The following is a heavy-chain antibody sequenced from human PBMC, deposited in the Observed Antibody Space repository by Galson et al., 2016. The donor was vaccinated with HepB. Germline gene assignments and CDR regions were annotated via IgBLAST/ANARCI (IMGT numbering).Heavy chain of an antibody. CDR3: ARGWARSTYYYDNSGYDS. J-gene: IGHJ4*02. Sequence: SLRLSCAASGFTFSSFEMNWVRQAPGKGLEWVSYISSSVGTIYYADSVKGRFTISRDDAKSSLFLQMNSLRAEDTGVYYCARGWARSTYYYDNSGYDSWGQGTLVIVSS. CDR1: GFTFSSFE. CDR2: ISSSVGTI. D-gene: IGHD3-22*01. V-gene: IGHV3-48*03.